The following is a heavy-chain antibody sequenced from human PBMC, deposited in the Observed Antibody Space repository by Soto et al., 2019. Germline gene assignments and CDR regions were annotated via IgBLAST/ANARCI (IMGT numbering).Heavy chain of an antibody. D-gene: IGHD2-15*01. CDR1: GFTFSNAW. CDR2: IKSKTDGGTT. J-gene: IGHJ3*02. CDR3: RTYCRGGSCHDAFDI. V-gene: IGHV3-15*01. Sequence: EVQLVESGGGLVKPGGSLRLSCAASGFTFSNAWMSWVRQAPGKGLEWVGRIKSKTDGGTTDYAAPVKGRFTISRDDSKNTLYLQMNSPKTEDTAVYYCRTYCRGGSCHDAFDIWGQGTLVTVCS.